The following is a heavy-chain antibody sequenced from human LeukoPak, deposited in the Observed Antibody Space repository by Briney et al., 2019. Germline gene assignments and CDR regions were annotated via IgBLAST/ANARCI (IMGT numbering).Heavy chain of an antibody. D-gene: IGHD2-2*01. V-gene: IGHV3-7*01. CDR3: ARADPGDYCSSTSCLLDY. J-gene: IGHJ4*02. CDR1: GFTFSSYW. CDR2: IKQDGSEK. Sequence: GGSLRLSCAASGFTFSSYWMSWVRQAPGKGLEWVANIKQDGSEKYYVDSVKGRFTISRDNAKNSLYLQMNSLRAEDTAVYYCARADPGDYCSSTSCLLDYWGQGTLVTVSS.